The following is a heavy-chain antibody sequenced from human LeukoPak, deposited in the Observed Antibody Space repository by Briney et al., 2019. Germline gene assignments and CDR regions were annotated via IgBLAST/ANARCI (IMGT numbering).Heavy chain of an antibody. CDR3: ARGAAGPGGVDY. CDR1: GGSFSGYY. J-gene: IGHJ4*02. CDR2: INHSGST. Sequence: PSETLSFTCAVYGGSFSGYYWSWIRQPPGKGLEWIGEINHSGSTNYNPSLKSRVTISVDTSKNQFSLKLSSVTAADTAVYYCARGAAGPGGVDYWGQGTLVTVSS. D-gene: IGHD6-13*01. V-gene: IGHV4-34*01.